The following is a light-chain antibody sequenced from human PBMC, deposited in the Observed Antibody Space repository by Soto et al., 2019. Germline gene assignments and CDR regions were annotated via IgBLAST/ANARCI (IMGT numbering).Light chain of an antibody. Sequence: EIVMTQSPATLSVSPGERATLSCRASQSVSSNLAWYQQRPGQAPRLLIYDASTRATGNPARFSGSGSGTEFTLTISSLQSEDFAVYSCQQYNNWPRTFGQGTKVEIK. CDR3: QQYNNWPRT. CDR2: DAS. CDR1: QSVSSN. V-gene: IGKV3-15*01. J-gene: IGKJ1*01.